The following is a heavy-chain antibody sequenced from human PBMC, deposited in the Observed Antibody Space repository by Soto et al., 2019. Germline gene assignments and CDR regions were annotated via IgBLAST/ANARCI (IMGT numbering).Heavy chain of an antibody. Sequence: EVHLLEYGGGLVQPGGSLRLSCVVSGSTFSSDDMSWVRQAPGRGLEWVSGISDSGGSTYYADSVKGRFTISRDNAKNTLYLQMKSLRVEDTALYYCAKDGGWSLAVADLFDYWGPGTQVTVSS. J-gene: IGHJ4*02. CDR1: GSTFSSDD. CDR2: ISDSGGST. D-gene: IGHD6-19*01. CDR3: AKDGGWSLAVADLFDY. V-gene: IGHV3-23*01.